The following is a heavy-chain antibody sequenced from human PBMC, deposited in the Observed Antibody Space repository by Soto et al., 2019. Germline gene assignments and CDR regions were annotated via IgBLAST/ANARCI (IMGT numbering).Heavy chain of an antibody. CDR2: IYYSGST. CDR1: GGSISSSSYY. J-gene: IGHJ5*02. D-gene: IGHD6-13*01. V-gene: IGHV4-61*05. CDR3: ARSLAAAGSGGYNWFDP. Sequence: PSETLSLTCTVSGGSISSSSYYWGWIRQPPGKGLEWIGYIYYSGSTNYNPSLKSRVTISVDTSKNQFSLKLSSVTAADTAVYYCARSLAAAGSGGYNWFDPWGQGTLVTVSS.